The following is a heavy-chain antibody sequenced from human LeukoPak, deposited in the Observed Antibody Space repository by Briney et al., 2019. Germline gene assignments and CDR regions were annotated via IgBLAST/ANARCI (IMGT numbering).Heavy chain of an antibody. V-gene: IGHV5-51*01. D-gene: IGHD4-17*01. J-gene: IGHJ3*02. Sequence: GESLKISCKGSGYSFTSYWIGWGRQMPGEGLEWMVTIYPGDSDTRYRPSFQGQVTISADKSMSTAYLQWSSLKASDTAMYYCARRPDGDWAHWAFDIGGQGTMVTVSS. CDR1: GYSFTSYW. CDR3: ARRPDGDWAHWAFDI. CDR2: IYPGDSDT.